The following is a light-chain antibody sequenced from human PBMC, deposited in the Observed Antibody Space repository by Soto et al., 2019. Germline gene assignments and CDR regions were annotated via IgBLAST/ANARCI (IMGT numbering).Light chain of an antibody. Sequence: EIVLTQSPATLSLSPGERATLSCRTSQSVNNYLAWYQQKPGQAPRLLIYDASNRATGIPARFSGSGSGTDFTLTISSLEAEDSAVYYCQQRSGWLTFGGGTKLEIK. CDR1: QSVNNY. V-gene: IGKV3-11*01. J-gene: IGKJ4*01. CDR2: DAS. CDR3: QQRSGWLT.